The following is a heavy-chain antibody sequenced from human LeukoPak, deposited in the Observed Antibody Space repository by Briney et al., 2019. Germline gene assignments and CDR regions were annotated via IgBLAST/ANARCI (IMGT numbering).Heavy chain of an antibody. J-gene: IGHJ4*02. CDR3: TTDHRTIYGVVFPDY. D-gene: IGHD3-3*01. Sequence: GRSLRLSCAASGFTFSSYAMHWVRQAPGKGLEWVAVISYDGSNKYYADSVKSRFTISRDDSKNTLYLQMNSLRAEDTAVYYCTTDHRTIYGVVFPDYWGQGTLVTVSS. CDR1: GFTFSSYA. V-gene: IGHV3-30-3*01. CDR2: ISYDGSNK.